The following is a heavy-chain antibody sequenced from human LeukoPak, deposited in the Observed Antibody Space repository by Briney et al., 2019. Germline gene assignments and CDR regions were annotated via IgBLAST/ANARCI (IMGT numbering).Heavy chain of an antibody. D-gene: IGHD3-3*01. CDR1: EFTFSSYA. CDR2: ISYDGSNK. V-gene: IGHV3-30-3*01. Sequence: GGSLRLSCAASEFTFSSYAMHWVRQAPGKGLEWVAVISYDGSNKYYADSVKGRFTISRDNSKNTLYLQMNSLRAEDTAVYYCARDRVSDFWSGCYKDYYGMDVWGQGTTVTVSS. CDR3: ARDRVSDFWSGCYKDYYGMDV. J-gene: IGHJ6*02.